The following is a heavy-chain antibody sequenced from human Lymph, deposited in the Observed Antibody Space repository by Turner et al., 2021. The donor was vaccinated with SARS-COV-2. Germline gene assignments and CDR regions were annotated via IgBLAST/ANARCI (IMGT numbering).Heavy chain of an antibody. CDR2: INAGNGNT. J-gene: IGHJ4*02. D-gene: IGHD3-3*01. Sequence: QVQLVQSGAEVKKPGASVKVSCKASGYIFTSYAMHWVRQAPGQRLEWMGWINAGNGNTKYSQKFQGRVTITRDTSASTAYMELSSLSSEDTAVYYCARGKSPLLRFLEWLLSLDYWGQGTLVTVSS. CDR1: GYIFTSYA. V-gene: IGHV1-3*01. CDR3: ARGKSPLLRFLEWLLSLDY.